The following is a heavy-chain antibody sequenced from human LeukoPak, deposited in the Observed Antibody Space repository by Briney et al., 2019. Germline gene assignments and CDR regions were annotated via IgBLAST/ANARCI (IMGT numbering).Heavy chain of an antibody. J-gene: IGHJ4*02. V-gene: IGHV1-24*01. Sequence: ASVKVSCKVSGYTLTELSMHWVRQAPGKGLEWMGGFDPEDGETIYAQKFQGRVTMTEDTSTDTAYMELSSLRSEDTAVYYCAATYYDFWSGYWDFDYWGQGTLVTVSS. CDR1: GYTLTELS. CDR3: AATYYDFWSGYWDFDY. D-gene: IGHD3-3*01. CDR2: FDPEDGET.